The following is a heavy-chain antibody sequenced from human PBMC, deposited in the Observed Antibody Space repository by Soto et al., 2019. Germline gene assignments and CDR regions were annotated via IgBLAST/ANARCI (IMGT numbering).Heavy chain of an antibody. CDR2: IYYSGST. D-gene: IGHD3-10*01. J-gene: IGHJ4*02. CDR1: GDSISSGGYY. V-gene: IGHV4-31*03. CDR3: ASSVAGSGSPGPGSY. Sequence: PSETLSLTCTVSGDSISSGGYYWSWIRQHPGKGLEWIGYIYYSGSTNYNPSITSRVTISVDTSKNQFSLKLSSVTAADTAVYYCASSVAGSGSPGPGSYWGQGTLVTVSS.